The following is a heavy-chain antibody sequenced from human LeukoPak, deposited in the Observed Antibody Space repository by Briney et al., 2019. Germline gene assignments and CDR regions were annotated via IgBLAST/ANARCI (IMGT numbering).Heavy chain of an antibody. CDR3: ARLEYSSSWYVDY. Sequence: SETLSLTCTVSGGSISSYYWSWIRQPPGKGLEWIGYIYYSGSTNYNPSLKSRVTISVDTSKNQFSLKLSSVTAAGTAVYYCARLEYSSSWYVDYWGQGTLVTVSS. J-gene: IGHJ4*02. D-gene: IGHD6-13*01. CDR1: GGSISSYY. CDR2: IYYSGST. V-gene: IGHV4-59*01.